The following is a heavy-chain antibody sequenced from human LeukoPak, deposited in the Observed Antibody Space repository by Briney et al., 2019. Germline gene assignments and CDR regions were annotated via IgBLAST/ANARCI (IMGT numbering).Heavy chain of an antibody. CDR3: AKDPNGDYVGAFDF. D-gene: IGHD4-17*01. CDR2: IFASGGDT. J-gene: IGHJ3*01. CDR1: GLTLSNYA. V-gene: IGHV3-23*01. Sequence: GGSLRLSCAASGLTLSNYAMMWVRQAPGKGLEWVSAIFASGGDTRYADSVRGRFAISRDNSRNTLFLQMNSLTADDTAVYYCAKDPNGDYVGAFDFWGQGTMVTVSS.